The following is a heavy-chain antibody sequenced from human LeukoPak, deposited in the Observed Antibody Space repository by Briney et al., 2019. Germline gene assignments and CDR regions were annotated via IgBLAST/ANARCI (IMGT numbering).Heavy chain of an antibody. CDR1: GASISSGSNY. CDR2: IYYSGST. J-gene: IGHJ4*02. D-gene: IGHD2-2*01. V-gene: IGHV4-61*05. Sequence: SETLSLTCSVSGASISSGSNYWGWIRQPPGKGLEWIGYIYYSGSTKYKSSLKSRVTISVDTSKNQFSLKLSSVTAADTAVYYCARHARYCSSTSCSFDYWGQGTLVTVSS. CDR3: ARHARYCSSTSCSFDY.